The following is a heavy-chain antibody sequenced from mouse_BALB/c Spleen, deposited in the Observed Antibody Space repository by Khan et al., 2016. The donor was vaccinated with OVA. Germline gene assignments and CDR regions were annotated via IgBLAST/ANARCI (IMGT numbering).Heavy chain of an antibody. CDR3: ARGYAGYYFAY. V-gene: IGHV3-6*02. J-gene: IGHJ3*01. CDR1: DYSITSGFY. CDR2: ISYAGSN. Sequence: EVQLQESGPGLVKPSQSLSLTCSVTDYSITSGFYWNWIRQFPGTKLEWMGYISYAGSNNYNPSLKNRISITRDTTKNQFFLNLNSVTTEDTATYFCARGYAGYYFAYWGQGTLITVSA. D-gene: IGHD2-3*01.